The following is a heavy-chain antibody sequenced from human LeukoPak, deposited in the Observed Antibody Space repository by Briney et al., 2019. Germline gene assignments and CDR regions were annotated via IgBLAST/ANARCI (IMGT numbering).Heavy chain of an antibody. V-gene: IGHV3-23*01. CDR2: ISGSGGST. Sequence: GGSLRLSCAASGFSFTTNAMNWVRQAPGKGLEWVSAISGSGGSTYYADSVKGRFTISRDNSKNTLYLQMNSLRAEDTAVYYCAKDHRYCSSTSCYVFDYWGQGTLVTVSS. J-gene: IGHJ4*02. CDR3: AKDHRYCSSTSCYVFDY. D-gene: IGHD2-2*01. CDR1: GFSFTTNA.